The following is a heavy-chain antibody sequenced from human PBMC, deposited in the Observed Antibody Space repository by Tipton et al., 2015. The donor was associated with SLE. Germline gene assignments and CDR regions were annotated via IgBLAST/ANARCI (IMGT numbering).Heavy chain of an antibody. CDR3: AREAIAAQGWFDP. D-gene: IGHD6-6*01. CDR1: GGSIRSSSYY. J-gene: IGHJ5*02. Sequence: TLSLTCTVSGGSIRSSSYYWGWIRQPPGKGLEWIGSIYYSGSTYYNPSLKSRVTISVDTSKNQFSLKLSSVTAADTAVYYCAREAIAAQGWFDPWGQGTLVTVSS. V-gene: IGHV4-39*07. CDR2: IYYSGST.